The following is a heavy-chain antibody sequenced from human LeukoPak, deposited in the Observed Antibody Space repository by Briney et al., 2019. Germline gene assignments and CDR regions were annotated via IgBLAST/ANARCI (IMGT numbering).Heavy chain of an antibody. D-gene: IGHD3-22*01. J-gene: IGHJ4*02. Sequence: GGSLRLSCAASGFTVSSNYMSWVRQAPGKGLEWASVIYSGGSTYYADSVKGRFTISRDNSKNTLYLQMNSLRAEDTAVYYCARIANYYDSSGQNDYWGQGTLVTVSS. CDR3: ARIANYYDSSGQNDY. CDR2: IYSGGST. CDR1: GFTVSSNY. V-gene: IGHV3-66*01.